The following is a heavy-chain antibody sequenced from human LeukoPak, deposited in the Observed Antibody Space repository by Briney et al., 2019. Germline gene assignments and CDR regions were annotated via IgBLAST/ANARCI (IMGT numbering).Heavy chain of an antibody. CDR2: INPKSGST. CDR3: AREGKEYSSSWYYYYYGLDV. V-gene: IGHV1-2*02. J-gene: IGHJ6*02. D-gene: IGHD6-13*01. CDR1: RYTFSDYY. Sequence: ASVKVSCKASRYTFSDYYIHWVRQAPGQGLEWMAWINPKSGSTNYAQKFQGRVTMTRDTSISTAYMEVSGLRFDDTAVYFCAREGKEYSSSWYYYYYGLDVWGQGTTVTVSS.